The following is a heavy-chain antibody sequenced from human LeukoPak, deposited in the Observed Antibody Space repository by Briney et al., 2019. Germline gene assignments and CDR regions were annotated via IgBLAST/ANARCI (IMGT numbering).Heavy chain of an antibody. CDR1: GFTFSSYW. Sequence: PGGSLRLSCAASGFTFSSYWMSWVRQAPGKGLEWVANLKQEGSEKNYVDSVKGGFTISRDNAKNSLYLQMNSLRAKDTAVYYCAREGAVAVFDYWGLGSLVTVSS. CDR2: LKQEGSEK. D-gene: IGHD6-19*01. J-gene: IGHJ4*02. CDR3: AREGAVAVFDY. V-gene: IGHV3-7*05.